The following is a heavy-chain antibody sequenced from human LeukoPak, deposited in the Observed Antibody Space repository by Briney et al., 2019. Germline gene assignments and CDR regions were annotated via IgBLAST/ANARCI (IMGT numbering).Heavy chain of an antibody. CDR1: GFTFSDYA. Sequence: GGSLRLSCTTSGFTFSDYAVSWVRQAPGKGLEWIGFIRNKANGGTTEYAASVKGRSTISRDDSKTIAHLQMSSLKTEDTAVYYCSRFYSSGWASGAFDIWGQGTMVTVSS. CDR2: IRNKANGGTT. CDR3: SRFYSSGWASGAFDI. D-gene: IGHD3-22*01. V-gene: IGHV3-49*04. J-gene: IGHJ3*02.